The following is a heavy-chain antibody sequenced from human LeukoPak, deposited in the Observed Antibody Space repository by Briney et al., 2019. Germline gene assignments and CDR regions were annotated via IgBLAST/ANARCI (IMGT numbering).Heavy chain of an antibody. Sequence: GGSLRLSCAASGFTVSSNYMSWVRQAPGKGLEWITVIYSGGSTYYADSVKGRFTISRDNSKNTVYLQMNSLRAEDTAVYYCARDFPGIGVSGTRHLDCWGQGTLVTVS. V-gene: IGHV3-53*01. CDR2: IYSGGST. CDR3: ARDFPGIGVSGTRHLDC. J-gene: IGHJ4*02. D-gene: IGHD6-19*01. CDR1: GFTVSSNY.